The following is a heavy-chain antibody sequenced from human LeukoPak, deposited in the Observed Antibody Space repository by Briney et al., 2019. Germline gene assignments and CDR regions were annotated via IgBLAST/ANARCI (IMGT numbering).Heavy chain of an antibody. V-gene: IGHV4-59*08. J-gene: IGHJ3*02. CDR2: IYYSGST. Sequence: SETLSLTCTVSGGSISSYYWSWIRQPPGKGLEWNGYIYYSGSTNYNPSLKSRVTISVDTSKNQFSLKLSSVTAADTAVYYCARHALLRDAFDIGGQGTMVTVSS. CDR3: ARHALLRDAFDI. CDR1: GGSISSYY. D-gene: IGHD3-10*01.